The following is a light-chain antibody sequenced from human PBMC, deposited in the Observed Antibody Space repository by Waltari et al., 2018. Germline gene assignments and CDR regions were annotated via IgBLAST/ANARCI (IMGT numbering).Light chain of an antibody. Sequence: DIQMTQSPSTLSASVGDSVTINCRATESISTWLAWYQQKPGKAPELLIYRAFNLQSGVPSRFSGSGSGTEFTLSISSLQPDDFATYYCQQYKRPPWTFGQGTKVDI. J-gene: IGKJ1*01. CDR1: ESISTW. V-gene: IGKV1-5*03. CDR3: QQYKRPPWT. CDR2: RAF.